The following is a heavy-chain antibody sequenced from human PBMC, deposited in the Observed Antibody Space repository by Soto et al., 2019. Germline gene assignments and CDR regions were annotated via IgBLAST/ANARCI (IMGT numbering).Heavy chain of an antibody. D-gene: IGHD2-15*01. J-gene: IGHJ4*02. CDR2: IYYSGST. Sequence: SETLSLTCTVSGGSISSGGYYWSWIRQHPGKGLEWIGYIYYSGSTYYNPSLKSRVTISVDTSKNQFSLKLSSVTAADTAVYYCARRYGGNFDYWGQGTLVTAPQ. CDR3: ARRYGGNFDY. V-gene: IGHV4-31*03. CDR1: GGSISSGGYY.